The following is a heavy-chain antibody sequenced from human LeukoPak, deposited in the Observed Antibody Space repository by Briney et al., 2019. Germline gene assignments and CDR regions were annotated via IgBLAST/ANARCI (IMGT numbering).Heavy chain of an antibody. CDR2: IKEDGSEK. CDR3: ARDRAVAGLFDP. CDR1: GFTFSIYW. D-gene: IGHD6-19*01. Sequence: GGSLRLSCEASGFTFSIYWMSWVRQAPGKGLEWVANIKEDGSEKDYVDSVKGRFIISRDNVKNSLYLQMNSLGPEDTAMYYCARDRAVAGLFDPWGQGTLVTVSS. J-gene: IGHJ5*02. V-gene: IGHV3-7*01.